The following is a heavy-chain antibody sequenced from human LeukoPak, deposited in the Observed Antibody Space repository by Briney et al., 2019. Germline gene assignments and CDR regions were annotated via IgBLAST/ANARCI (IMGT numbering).Heavy chain of an antibody. CDR2: TSGSSGNT. CDR3: AKGRGWEASYYYYYMDV. CDR1: GFTFSNYA. D-gene: IGHD1-26*01. J-gene: IGHJ6*03. V-gene: IGHV3-23*01. Sequence: PGGSLRLSCAASGFTFSNYAMNWVRQAPGKGLEWVSATSGSSGNTYYADSVKGRFTISRDNSKNTLYLQMNSLRAEDTAVYYCAKGRGWEASYYYYYMDVWGKGTTVTISS.